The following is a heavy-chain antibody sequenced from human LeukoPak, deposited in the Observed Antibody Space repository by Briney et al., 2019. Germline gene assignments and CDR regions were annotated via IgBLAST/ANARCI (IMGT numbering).Heavy chain of an antibody. CDR2: IYYSGST. CDR3: ARRARSWLQFYYFDY. Sequence: PSETLSLTCTVSGGSISSSSYYWGWIRQPPGKGLEWIGSIYYSGSTYYNPSLKSRVTISVDTSKNQFSLKLSSVTAADTAVYYCARRARSWLQFYYFDYWGQGTLVTVSS. V-gene: IGHV4-39*01. D-gene: IGHD5-24*01. J-gene: IGHJ4*02. CDR1: GGSISSSSYY.